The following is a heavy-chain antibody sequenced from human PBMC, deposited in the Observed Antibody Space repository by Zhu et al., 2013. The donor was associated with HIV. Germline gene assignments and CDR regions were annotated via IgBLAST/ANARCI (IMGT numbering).Heavy chain of an antibody. V-gene: IGHV1-18*01. CDR1: GNTFMNYG. J-gene: IGHJ4*02. CDR2: ISGNNGET. Sequence: QIYLVQSGAEVKKPGASVKVSCKASGNTFMNYGISWVRQAPGQGLEWMGWISGNNGETNYAQKFQGRVAMTTDTSTNTAYMELRSLRSDDTAVYFCARDERSSALHFVEYLGAFDYWGQGTLVTVSS. D-gene: IGHD2-21*01. CDR3: ARDERSSALHFVEYLGAFDY.